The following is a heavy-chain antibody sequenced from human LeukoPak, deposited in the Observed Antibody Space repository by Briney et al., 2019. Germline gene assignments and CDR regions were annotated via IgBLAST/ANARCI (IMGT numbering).Heavy chain of an antibody. Sequence: GGSLRLSCAASGFLFSRHSMNWVRQAPGKGLEWLSYISASSSTTYYADSVKGRFTIARDNAKNSVYLQMSSLRAEDTAVYYCARNPRPDSTVATGDYLRQYMDVWGKGTRVTVS. CDR2: ISASSSTT. CDR1: GFLFSRHS. CDR3: ARNPRPDSTVATGDYLRQYMDV. V-gene: IGHV3-48*01. J-gene: IGHJ6*03. D-gene: IGHD4-17*01.